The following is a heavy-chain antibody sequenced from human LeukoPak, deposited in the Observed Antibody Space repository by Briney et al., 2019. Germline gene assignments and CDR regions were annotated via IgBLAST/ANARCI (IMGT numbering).Heavy chain of an antibody. D-gene: IGHD1-26*01. V-gene: IGHV3-23*01. J-gene: IGHJ4*02. CDR1: GFIFSNYA. Sequence: QPGGSLRLSCAASGFIFSNYAMSWVRQAPGKGLEWVSGISSSDGGTYYADSVKGRFTIPRDNSKNTLYLQMNSLRAEDTAVYYCAEGGASTFGARRHFDYWGQGTLVTVSS. CDR3: AEGGASTFGARRHFDY. CDR2: ISSSDGGT.